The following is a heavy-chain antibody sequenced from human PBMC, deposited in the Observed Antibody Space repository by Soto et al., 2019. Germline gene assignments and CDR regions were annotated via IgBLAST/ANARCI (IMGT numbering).Heavy chain of an antibody. J-gene: IGHJ5*02. Sequence: GGSLRLSCAASGFTFSSYAMSWVRQAPGKGLEWVSAISGSGGSTYYADSVKGRFTISRDNSKNTLYLQMNSLRAEDTAVYYCAKEVYDYIWGSPPNWFDPWGQGTLVTVSS. V-gene: IGHV3-23*01. D-gene: IGHD3-16*01. CDR1: GFTFSSYA. CDR2: ISGSGGST. CDR3: AKEVYDYIWGSPPNWFDP.